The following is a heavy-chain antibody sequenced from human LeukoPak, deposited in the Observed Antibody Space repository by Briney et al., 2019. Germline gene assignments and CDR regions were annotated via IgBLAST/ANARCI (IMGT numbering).Heavy chain of an antibody. Sequence: PSETLSLTCTVSGDSISSYYWNWIRQPPGKGLEWIGHIHFSGNTNYNPSLKSRVTISLDSANNQFPLRLLSVTAADTAVYYCARRLQMSSASATSETWLDPWGQGTLVSVSP. CDR3: ARRLQMSSASATSETWLDP. CDR2: IHFSGNT. J-gene: IGHJ5*02. D-gene: IGHD3-10*01. V-gene: IGHV4-59*01. CDR1: GDSISSYY.